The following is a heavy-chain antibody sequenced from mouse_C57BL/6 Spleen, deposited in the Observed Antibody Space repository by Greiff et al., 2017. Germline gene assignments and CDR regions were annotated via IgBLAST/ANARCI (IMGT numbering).Heavy chain of an antibody. CDR2: IDPETGGT. CDR1: GYTFTDYE. Sequence: QVQLQQSGAELVRPGASVTLSCKASGYTFTDYEMHWVKQTPVHGLEWIGAIDPETGGTAYNQKFKGKAILTADKSSSTAYMELRSLTSEDSDVYYCTREDYGYGRGGYFDVWGTGTTVTVSS. D-gene: IGHD2-2*01. V-gene: IGHV1-15*01. CDR3: TREDYGYGRGGYFDV. J-gene: IGHJ1*03.